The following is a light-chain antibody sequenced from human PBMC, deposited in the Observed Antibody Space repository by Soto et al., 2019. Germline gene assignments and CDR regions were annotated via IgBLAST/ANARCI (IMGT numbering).Light chain of an antibody. CDR3: SSYTSSSTLLYV. Sequence: QSALTQPASVSGSTRQSITISCTGTSSEVGGYNYVSWYQQHPGKAPKLMIYDVSNRPSGVSNRFSGSKSGNTASLTISGLQAEDEADYYCSSYTSSSTLLYVFGTGTKLTVL. J-gene: IGLJ1*01. CDR2: DVS. V-gene: IGLV2-14*01. CDR1: SSEVGGYNY.